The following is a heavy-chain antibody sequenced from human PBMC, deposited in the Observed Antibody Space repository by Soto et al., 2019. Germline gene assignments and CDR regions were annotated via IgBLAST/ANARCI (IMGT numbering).Heavy chain of an antibody. CDR2: IYTSGST. J-gene: IGHJ3*02. CDR1: RESFSGYY. Sequence: SATLSLTCAVYRESFSGYYWSWIRQPAGKGLEWIGRIYTSGSTNYNPSLKSRVTMSVDTSKNQFSLKLSSVTAADTAVYYCARDQRVGATRGAFDIWGQGTMVTFSS. D-gene: IGHD1-26*01. V-gene: IGHV4-4*07. CDR3: ARDQRVGATRGAFDI.